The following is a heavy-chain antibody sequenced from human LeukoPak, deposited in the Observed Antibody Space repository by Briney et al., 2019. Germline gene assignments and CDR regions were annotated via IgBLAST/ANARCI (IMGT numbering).Heavy chain of an antibody. V-gene: IGHV4-34*01. CDR2: INHSGYT. J-gene: IGHJ4*02. Sequence: SETLSLTCAVSGGSFSGYYWSWIRQPPGKGLEWTGEINHSGYTTYNPSLKSRVTMSVDMSKYQFSLKLSSVTAADTAVYYCARGRNYYESTGYYYYFDYWGQGTLVTVSS. D-gene: IGHD3-22*01. CDR3: ARGRNYYESTGYYYYFDY. CDR1: GGSFSGYY.